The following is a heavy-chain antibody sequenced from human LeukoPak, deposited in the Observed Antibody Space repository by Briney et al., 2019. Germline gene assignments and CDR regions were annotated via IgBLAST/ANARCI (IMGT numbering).Heavy chain of an antibody. CDR1: GFTFTNYR. D-gene: IGHD3-10*01. CDR2: ISSTSGYI. Sequence: PGGSLRLSCAASGFTFTNYRMTWVRQAPGKGLEWVSSISSTSGYIFYADSVKGRFSISRDNAKNSLYLQLNSLTTEDTAVYYCARVRSSGSPLDYWGQGTLVTVSS. V-gene: IGHV3-21*04. J-gene: IGHJ4*02. CDR3: ARVRSSGSPLDY.